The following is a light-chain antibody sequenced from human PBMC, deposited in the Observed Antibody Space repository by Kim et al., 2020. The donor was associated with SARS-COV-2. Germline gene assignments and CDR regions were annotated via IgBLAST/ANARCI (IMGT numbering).Light chain of an antibody. CDR2: DAS. J-gene: IGKJ4*01. V-gene: IGKV3-11*01. Sequence: SLSPGERATLACRASQSVSRYLAWYQQKPGQAPRLLIYDASNRATGIPARFTGSGSGTDFTLTINSLEPEDFAVYYCQQRSDWPHTFGGGTKLEI. CDR1: QSVSRY. CDR3: QQRSDWPHT.